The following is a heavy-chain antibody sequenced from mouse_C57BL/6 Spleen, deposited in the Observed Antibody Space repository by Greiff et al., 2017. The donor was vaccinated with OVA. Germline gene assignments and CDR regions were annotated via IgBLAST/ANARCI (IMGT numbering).Heavy chain of an antibody. V-gene: IGHV5-16*01. CDR3: ARKAYYAMDY. J-gene: IGHJ4*01. CDR1: GFTFSDYY. CDR2: INYDGSST. Sequence: EVQLQESEGGLVQPGSSMKLSCTASGFTFSDYYMAWVRQVPEKGLEWVANINYDGSSTYYLDSLKSRFIISRDNAKNILYLQMSSLKSEDTATYYCARKAYYAMDYWGQGTSVTVSS.